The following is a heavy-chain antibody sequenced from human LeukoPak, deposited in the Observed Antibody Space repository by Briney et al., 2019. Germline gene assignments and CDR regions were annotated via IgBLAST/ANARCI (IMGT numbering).Heavy chain of an antibody. Sequence: SETLSLTCTVSGGSISSSSYYWSWIRQPPGKGLEWIGEINHSGSTNYNPSLKSRVTISVDTSKNQFSLKLSSVTAADTAVYYCARGLDGDVFDYWGQGTLVTVSS. D-gene: IGHD4-17*01. J-gene: IGHJ4*02. V-gene: IGHV4-39*07. CDR3: ARGLDGDVFDY. CDR2: INHSGST. CDR1: GGSISSSSYY.